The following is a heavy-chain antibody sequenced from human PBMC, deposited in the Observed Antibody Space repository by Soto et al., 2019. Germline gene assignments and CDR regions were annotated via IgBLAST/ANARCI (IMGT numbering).Heavy chain of an antibody. D-gene: IGHD3-22*01. CDR1: GFTFSSYG. CDR2: ISYDGSNK. J-gene: IGHJ4*02. Sequence: QVQLVESGGGVVQPGRSLRLSCAASGFTFSSYGMHWVRQAPGKGLEWVAVISYDGSNKYYADSVKGRFTISRDNSKNTQYLQMNSLRAEDTAVYYCAKEDSSGYSYYFDYWGQGTLVTVSS. V-gene: IGHV3-30*18. CDR3: AKEDSSGYSYYFDY.